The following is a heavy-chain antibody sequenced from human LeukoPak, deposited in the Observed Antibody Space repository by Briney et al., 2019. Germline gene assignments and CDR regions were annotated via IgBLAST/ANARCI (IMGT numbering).Heavy chain of an antibody. D-gene: IGHD3-3*01. J-gene: IGHJ4*02. CDR3: ARHYDFWSGYYPFDY. CDR2: IYHSGST. CDR1: GYSISSGYY. Sequence: PSETLSLTCAVSGYSISSGYYWGWIRQPPGKGLEWIGSIYHSGSTYYNRSLKSRVTISVDTSKNQFSPKLSSVTAADTAVYYCARHYDFWSGYYPFDYWGQGTLVTVSS. V-gene: IGHV4-38-2*01.